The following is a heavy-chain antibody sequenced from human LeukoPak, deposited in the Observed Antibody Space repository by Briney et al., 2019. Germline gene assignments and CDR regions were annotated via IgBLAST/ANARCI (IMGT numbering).Heavy chain of an antibody. CDR1: GGSISSSSYY. CDR3: ARGRACYDY. V-gene: IGHV4-61*02. Sequence: SETLSLTCTVSGGSISSSSYYWSWIRQPAGKGLEWIGRIYTSGSTNYNPSLKSRVTISVDKSKNQFSLKLSSVTAADTAVYYCARGRACYDYWGQGTLVTVSS. CDR2: IYTSGST. D-gene: IGHD2-15*01. J-gene: IGHJ4*02.